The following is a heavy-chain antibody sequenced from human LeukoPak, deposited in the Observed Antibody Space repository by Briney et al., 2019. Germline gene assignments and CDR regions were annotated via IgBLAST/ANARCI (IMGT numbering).Heavy chain of an antibody. Sequence: GGSLRLSCAPSGLTLSIYALSWVRQAPGKGLEWVSGISGSGGSTYYAESVRGLFTISRNNSKSTLYLQMNSLRAEDTAVYYCAIGRGGYDYSPDYWGQGALVTVSP. CDR1: GLTLSIYA. J-gene: IGHJ4*02. CDR3: AIGRGGYDYSPDY. CDR2: ISGSGGST. V-gene: IGHV3-23*01. D-gene: IGHD5-12*01.